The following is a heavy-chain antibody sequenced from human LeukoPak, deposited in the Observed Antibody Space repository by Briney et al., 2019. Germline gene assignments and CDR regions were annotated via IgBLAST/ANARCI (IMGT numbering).Heavy chain of an antibody. CDR2: ISAYNGNT. CDR3: ARVWEDSSSWYYYYYMDV. V-gene: IGHV1-18*01. Sequence: VASVKVSCKASGGTFSSYAISWVRQAPGQGLEWMGWISAYNGNTNYAQKLQGRVTMTTDTSTSTAYMELRSLRSDDTAVYYCARVWEDSSSWYYYYYMDVWGKGTTVTVSS. CDR1: GGTFSSYA. D-gene: IGHD6-13*01. J-gene: IGHJ6*03.